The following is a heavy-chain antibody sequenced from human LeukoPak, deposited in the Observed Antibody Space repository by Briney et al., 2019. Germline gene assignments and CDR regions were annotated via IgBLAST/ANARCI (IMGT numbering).Heavy chain of an antibody. D-gene: IGHD2-15*01. J-gene: IGHJ3*02. CDR2: ISWSSSTI. V-gene: IGHV3-48*01. CDR1: GFSFSSYS. CDR3: ARAGCGWVLTPCDAFDI. Sequence: PGGSLRLSCAASGFSFSSYSMNWVRQVPGKGLEWVSYISWSSSTIHYADSVKGRFTISRDNAKNSLYLQMNSLRAEDTAVYYCARAGCGWVLTPCDAFDIWGQGTMVTVSS.